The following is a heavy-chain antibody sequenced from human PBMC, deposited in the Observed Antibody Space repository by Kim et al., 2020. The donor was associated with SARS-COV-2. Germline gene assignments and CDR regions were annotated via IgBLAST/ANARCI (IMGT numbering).Heavy chain of an antibody. Sequence: SETLSLTCIVSGGSIKSRSYYWTLIRQPPWKDLEWIASVYYDGTTSSNPSLKSRVTMSVDTSKNEFSLNLWSTTAADTAVYYCARQGNVRPSSWYFDYWG. V-gene: IGHV4-39*01. J-gene: IGHJ4*01. CDR3: ARQGNVRPSSWYFDY. CDR2: VYYDGTT. CDR1: GGSIKSRSYY.